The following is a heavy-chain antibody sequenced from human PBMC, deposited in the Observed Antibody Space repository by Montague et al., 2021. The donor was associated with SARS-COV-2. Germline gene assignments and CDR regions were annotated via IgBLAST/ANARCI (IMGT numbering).Heavy chain of an antibody. CDR1: GDSISSFY. D-gene: IGHD2-15*01. CDR3: GRGVVAATPVVDY. V-gene: IGHV4-4*07. CDR2: IYASGGT. J-gene: IGHJ4*02. Sequence: SETLSLTCTVSGDSISSFYWNWIRQPAGKGLEWIGRIYASGGTNYNPSLKSRVTMSVGTSKNQFSLKLNSVTAADTAVYYCGRGVVAATPVVDYWGRGTLVTVSS.